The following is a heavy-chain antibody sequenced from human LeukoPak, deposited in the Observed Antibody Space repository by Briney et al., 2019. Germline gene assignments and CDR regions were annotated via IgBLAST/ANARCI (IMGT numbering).Heavy chain of an antibody. D-gene: IGHD4-23*01. CDR3: AGSYGGNAVGPFDI. J-gene: IGHJ3*02. Sequence: SETLSITCAVSGGSFNGYHCSWIRQTPGKGLEWIGEVSQSGGASYNPSLKSRVTISVETSKNHFSLKLSSVTAADTAMYYCAGSYGGNAVGPFDIWGQGTMVIVSS. CDR1: GGSFNGYH. V-gene: IGHV4-34*01. CDR2: VSQSGGA.